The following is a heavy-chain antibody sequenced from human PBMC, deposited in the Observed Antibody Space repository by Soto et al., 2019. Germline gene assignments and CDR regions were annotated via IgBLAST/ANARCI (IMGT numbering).Heavy chain of an antibody. V-gene: IGHV1-18*01. Sequence: EEEGPLASVKVSCKASGYTFTDYGITWVRQAPGQGLEWMGWISAYTGNTNYAQKVQGRVTMSTDTSTSTAYLELRSLRSDDTAVYYCARGPESRSTAYFDYWGQGTLVTVSS. D-gene: IGHD1-26*01. CDR2: ISAYTGNT. J-gene: IGHJ4*02. CDR1: GYTFTDYG. CDR3: ARGPESRSTAYFDY.